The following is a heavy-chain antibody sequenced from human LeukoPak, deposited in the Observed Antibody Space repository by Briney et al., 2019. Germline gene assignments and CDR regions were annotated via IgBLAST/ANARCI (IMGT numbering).Heavy chain of an antibody. D-gene: IGHD3-9*01. J-gene: IGHJ4*02. CDR2: INHSGIT. CDR3: GRDRPTGYYDY. Sequence: PSETLSLTCTVSSYSISRGYYWGWVRQSPGKGLEWIASINHSGITYYNPSLKSRVTISVDTSKNQFPLKLTSVTAADTAVYYCGRDRPTGYYDYWGRGILVTVSS. CDR1: SYSISRGYY. V-gene: IGHV4-38-2*02.